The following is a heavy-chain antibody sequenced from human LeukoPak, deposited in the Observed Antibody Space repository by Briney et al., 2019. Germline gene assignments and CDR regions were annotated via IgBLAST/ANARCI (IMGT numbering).Heavy chain of an antibody. CDR3: ARDGGELWPLDE. D-gene: IGHD3-10*01. V-gene: IGHV3-7*01. CDR1: GFPFKGYW. Sequence: GGSLRLSCVASGFPFKGYWMTWVRQSPGKGLNWVANIKPDGSETNYLDSVKGRFTISRDNARDSLFLEMNNLRVDDTAVYYCARDGGELWPLDEWGQGILVTVSS. CDR2: IKPDGSET. J-gene: IGHJ4*02.